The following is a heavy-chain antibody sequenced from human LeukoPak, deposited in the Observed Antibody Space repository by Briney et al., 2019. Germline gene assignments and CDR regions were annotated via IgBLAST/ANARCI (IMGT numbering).Heavy chain of an antibody. CDR1: GFTFSSYA. V-gene: IGHV3-30-3*01. CDR2: ISYDGSNK. J-gene: IGHJ6*02. Sequence: GGSLRLSCAASGFTFSSYAMHWVRQAPGKGLEWVAVISYDGSNKYYADSVKGRFTISRDNSKNTLYLQMNSLRAEDTAVYYCARDAYYYDSSGYYYLGYYYYYGMDVWGQGTTVTVSS. CDR3: ARDAYYYDSSGYYYLGYYYYYGMDV. D-gene: IGHD3-22*01.